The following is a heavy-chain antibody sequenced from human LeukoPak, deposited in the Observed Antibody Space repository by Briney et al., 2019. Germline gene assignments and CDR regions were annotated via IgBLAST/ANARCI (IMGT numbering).Heavy chain of an antibody. J-gene: IGHJ6*03. D-gene: IGHD6-13*01. CDR1: GGSISSYY. CDR2: IYYSGST. Sequence: SETLSLTCTVSGGSISSYYWSWIRQPPGKGLEWIAYIYYSGSTNYYPFPKIRVTISVDTSKNQLSLKLSTVTAADTAVYYCATTPLSSSWYGYYYYLDVWGKGTTVTISS. CDR3: ATTPLSSSWYGYYYYLDV. V-gene: IGHV4-59*03.